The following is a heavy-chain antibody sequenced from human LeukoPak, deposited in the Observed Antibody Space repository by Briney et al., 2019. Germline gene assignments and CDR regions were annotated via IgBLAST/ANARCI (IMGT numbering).Heavy chain of an antibody. CDR3: ARLVGEHRPFDY. V-gene: IGHV1-69*13. CDR2: IIPIFGTA. J-gene: IGHJ4*02. CDR1: GGTFSSYA. D-gene: IGHD2-21*01. Sequence: ASVKASCKASGGTFSSYAISWVRQAPGQGLEWMGGIIPIFGTANYAQKFQGRVTITADESTSTAYMELSSLRSEDTAVYYCARLVGEHRPFDYWGQGTLVTVSS.